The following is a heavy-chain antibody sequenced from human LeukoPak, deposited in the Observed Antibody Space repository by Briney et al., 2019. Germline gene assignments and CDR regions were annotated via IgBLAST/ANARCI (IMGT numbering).Heavy chain of an antibody. J-gene: IGHJ4*02. D-gene: IGHD1-26*01. V-gene: IGHV3-30-3*01. CDR3: ARDQQDLSGSYSLTFDY. CDR2: ISYDGSNK. Sequence: GGSLRLSCAASGFTFSSYAMSWVHQAPGKGLEWVAVISYDGSNKYHADSVKGRFTISRDNSKNTLYLQMTSLRAEDTAVYYCARDQQDLSGSYSLTFDYWGQGTLVTVSS. CDR1: GFTFSSYA.